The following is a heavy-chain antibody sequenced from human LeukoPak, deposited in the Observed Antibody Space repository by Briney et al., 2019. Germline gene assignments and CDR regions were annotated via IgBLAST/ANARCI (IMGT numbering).Heavy chain of an antibody. D-gene: IGHD5-12*01. CDR1: GCTFSRYA. Sequence: SVKVSCKASGCTFSRYAISWVRQAPGQGLEWMGGIIPIFGTANYAQKFRGRVTITADESTTTAYMRLNSLRSEDTAVYYCARASGDSSDYDFPKPYSYWGQGTLVTVSS. V-gene: IGHV1-69*13. CDR3: ARASGDSSDYDFPKPYSY. CDR2: IIPIFGTA. J-gene: IGHJ4*02.